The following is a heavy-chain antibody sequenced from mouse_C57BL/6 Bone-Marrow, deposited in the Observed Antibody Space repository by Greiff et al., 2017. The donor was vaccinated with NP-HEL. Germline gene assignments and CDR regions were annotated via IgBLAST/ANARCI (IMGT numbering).Heavy chain of an antibody. CDR1: GFTFSDYG. D-gene: IGHD2-3*01. J-gene: IGHJ3*01. V-gene: IGHV5-15*01. CDR2: ISNLAYSI. CDR3: ARHDGYSSFAY. Sequence: EVKLMESGGGLVQPGGSLKLSCAASGFTFSDYGMAWVRQAPRKGPEWVAFISNLAYSIYYADTVTGRFTISRENAKNTLYLEMSSLRSEDTAMYYCARHDGYSSFAYWGQGTLVTVSA.